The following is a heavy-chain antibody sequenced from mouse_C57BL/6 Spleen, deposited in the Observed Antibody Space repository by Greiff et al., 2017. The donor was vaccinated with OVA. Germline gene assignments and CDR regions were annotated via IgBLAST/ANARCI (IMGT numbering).Heavy chain of an antibody. D-gene: IGHD1-1*01. V-gene: IGHV1-55*01. CDR2: IYPGSGST. CDR1: GYTFTSYW. CDR3: ARPHYYGSSLYAMDY. J-gene: IGHJ4*01. Sequence: QVQLQQPGAELVKPGASVKMSCKASGYTFTSYWITWVKPRPGQGLEWIGDIYPGSGSTNYNEKFKSKATLTVDTSSSTAYMQLSSLTSEDSAVYYCARPHYYGSSLYAMDYWGQGTSVTVSS.